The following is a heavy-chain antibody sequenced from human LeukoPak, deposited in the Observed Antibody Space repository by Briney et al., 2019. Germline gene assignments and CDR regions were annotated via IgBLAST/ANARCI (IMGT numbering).Heavy chain of an antibody. CDR1: GFTLSSFA. V-gene: IGHV3-23*01. CDR2: ISASSGDYI. Sequence: PGGSLRLSCATSGFTLSSFAMAWVRQTPGKGLQWVAAISASSGDYILYEDSVKGRFTTSRDNSKRTVYLEMRDVRAEDTATYFCAYTGFTPLAYFEYWGQGALVTVSS. D-gene: IGHD1-1*01. CDR3: AYTGFTPLAYFEY. J-gene: IGHJ4*02.